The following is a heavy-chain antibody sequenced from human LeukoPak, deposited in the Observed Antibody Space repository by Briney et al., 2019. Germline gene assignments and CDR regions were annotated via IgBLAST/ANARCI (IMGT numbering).Heavy chain of an antibody. CDR3: ARRGRRSSSYLGMGV. D-gene: IGHD6-13*01. Sequence: SETLSLTCTVSGGSISSYYWSWIRQPPGKGLEWIGYIYYSGSTNYNPSLKSRVTISVDTSKNQFSLKLSSVTAADTAVYYCARRGRRSSSYLGMGVWGQGTTVTVSS. CDR1: GGSISSYY. J-gene: IGHJ6*02. V-gene: IGHV4-59*08. CDR2: IYYSGST.